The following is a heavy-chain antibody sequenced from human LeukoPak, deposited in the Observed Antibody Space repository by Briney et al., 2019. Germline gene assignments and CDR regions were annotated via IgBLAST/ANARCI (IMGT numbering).Heavy chain of an antibody. CDR3: AKPPAMVRGVGEFDP. Sequence: GGSLRLSCAASGFTFSSYAMSWVRQAPGKGLEWVSAISGSGGSTYYADSVKVRFTISRDNSKNTLDLQMNSLRAEDTAVYYCAKPPAMVRGVGEFDPWGQGTLVTVSS. J-gene: IGHJ5*02. CDR2: ISGSGGST. D-gene: IGHD3-10*01. CDR1: GFTFSSYA. V-gene: IGHV3-23*01.